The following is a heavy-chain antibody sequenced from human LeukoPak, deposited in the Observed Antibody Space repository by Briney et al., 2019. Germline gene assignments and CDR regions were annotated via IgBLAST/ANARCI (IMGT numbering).Heavy chain of an antibody. D-gene: IGHD6-13*01. CDR3: AREFIAAAGNNWFDP. CDR2: ISANNGNT. V-gene: IGHV1-18*01. CDR1: GYTFTSYR. J-gene: IGHJ5*02. Sequence: GASVKVSCKASGYTFTSYRISRVRQAPGQGLEWMGWISANNGNTNYAQKLQGRVTMTTDTSTSTAYMELRSLRSDDTAVYYCAREFIAAAGNNWFDPWGQGTLVTVSS.